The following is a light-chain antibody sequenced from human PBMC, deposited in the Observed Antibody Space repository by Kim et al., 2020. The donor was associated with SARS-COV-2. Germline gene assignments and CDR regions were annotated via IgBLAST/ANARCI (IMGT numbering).Light chain of an antibody. Sequence: DIVMTQSPLSLPVTPGEPASISCRSSQSLLHSNGYNYLDWYLQKPGQSPQLLIYLGSNRASGVPDRFSGSGSGTDFTLKISRVEAEDVGVYYCMQALQAHRRTFGQGTKVDIK. CDR1: QSLLHSNGYNY. J-gene: IGKJ1*01. V-gene: IGKV2-28*01. CDR2: LGS. CDR3: MQALQAHRRT.